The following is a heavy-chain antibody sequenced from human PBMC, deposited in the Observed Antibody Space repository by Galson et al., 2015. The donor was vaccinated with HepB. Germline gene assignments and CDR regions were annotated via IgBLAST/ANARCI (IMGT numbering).Heavy chain of an antibody. V-gene: IGHV3-33*06. CDR3: VKDFDGSWTFDY. CDR1: GFRFSGYV. J-gene: IGHJ4*02. D-gene: IGHD3/OR15-3a*01. Sequence: SLRLSCAASGFRFSGYVMHWVRQAPGKGMEWVALIWYDGRKQYYADSVKGRFTVSRDNSENTLYLQMNSLRGEDTAVYYCVKDFDGSWTFDYWGQGTLVTVSS. CDR2: IWYDGRKQ.